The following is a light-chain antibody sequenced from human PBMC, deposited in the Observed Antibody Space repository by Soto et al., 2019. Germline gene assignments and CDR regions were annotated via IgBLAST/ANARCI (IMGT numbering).Light chain of an antibody. J-gene: IGKJ4*01. Sequence: EIVLTQSPGTLSLSPGGRATLYCRASQSFTPNHLGVTRHYLAWYQQKPGKAPRLLMYGASSRATGIPDRFSVSGSGTDFTLTISSLEPEDFAVYYCQQYGSSPLTFGGGTRVEVK. CDR2: GAS. CDR3: QQYGSSPLT. V-gene: IGKV3-20*01. CDR1: QSFTPNHLGVTRHY.